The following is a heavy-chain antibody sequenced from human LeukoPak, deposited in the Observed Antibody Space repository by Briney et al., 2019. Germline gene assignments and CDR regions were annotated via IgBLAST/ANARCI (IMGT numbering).Heavy chain of an antibody. V-gene: IGHV3-15*01. CDR3: TTDPGYFDY. Sequence: GCLRLSCAAPGVTFSNAWMSSVREAPGEGLGRVGHIKIKTDGSTTDYAAPVKGRFNISKDESKNTLYLQLNSLNTEDTVVYYCTTDPGYFDYWGQGTLVTVSS. CDR1: GVTFSNAW. CDR2: IKIKTDGSTT. J-gene: IGHJ4*02.